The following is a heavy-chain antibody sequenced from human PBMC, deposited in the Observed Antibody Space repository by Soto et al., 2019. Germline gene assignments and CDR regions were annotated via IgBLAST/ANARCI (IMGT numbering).Heavy chain of an antibody. CDR2: IYYSGST. V-gene: IGHV4-59*08. D-gene: IGHD4-17*01. Sequence: SETLSLTCTVSGGSISSYYWSWIRQPPGKGLEWIGYIYYSGSTNYNPSLKSRVTISVDTSKNQFSLKLSSVTAADTAVYYCATRYGHAFDIPGQGTMVTLPS. CDR1: GGSISSYY. CDR3: ATRYGHAFDI. J-gene: IGHJ3*02.